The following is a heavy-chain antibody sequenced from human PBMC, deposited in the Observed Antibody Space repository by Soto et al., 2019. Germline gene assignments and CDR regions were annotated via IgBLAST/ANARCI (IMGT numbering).Heavy chain of an antibody. Sequence: GASVKVSCKASGGTCSSYAISWVRQAPGQGPEWMGGIIPIFGTANYAQKFQGRVTITADESTSTAYMELSSLRSEDTAVYYCARGIAAAGTVWFDPWGQGTLVTVSS. V-gene: IGHV1-69*13. CDR3: ARGIAAAGTVWFDP. CDR2: IIPIFGTA. CDR1: GGTCSSYA. J-gene: IGHJ5*02. D-gene: IGHD6-13*01.